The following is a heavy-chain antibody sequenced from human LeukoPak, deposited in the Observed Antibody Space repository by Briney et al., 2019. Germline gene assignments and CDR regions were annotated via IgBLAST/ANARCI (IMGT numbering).Heavy chain of an antibody. Sequence: GGSLRLSCEASGFTFSSYGMSWVRQAPGKGLEWVSYISSSSSTIYYADSVKGRFTISRDNAKNSLYLQMNSLRAEDTAVYYCARDFGSRGWGQGTLVTVSS. CDR2: ISSSSSTI. D-gene: IGHD2-2*01. CDR1: GFTFSSYG. V-gene: IGHV3-48*01. CDR3: ARDFGSRG. J-gene: IGHJ4*02.